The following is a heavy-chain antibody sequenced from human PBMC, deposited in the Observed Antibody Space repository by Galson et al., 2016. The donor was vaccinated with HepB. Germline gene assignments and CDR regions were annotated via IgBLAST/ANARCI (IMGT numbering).Heavy chain of an antibody. Sequence: LSLTCAVYGRSFSGYYWSWIRQSPEKGLEWIGGVDHSGSTNYNPSLKSRVTVSVDTSKNQFSLNLSSVTAADTAVYYCPRGRLRAFDVWGQGTVVTVSS. J-gene: IGHJ3*01. CDR1: GRSFSGYY. CDR3: PRGRLRAFDV. D-gene: IGHD4-17*01. V-gene: IGHV4-34*01. CDR2: VDHSGST.